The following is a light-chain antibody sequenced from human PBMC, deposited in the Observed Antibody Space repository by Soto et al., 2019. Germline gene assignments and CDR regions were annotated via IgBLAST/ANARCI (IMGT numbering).Light chain of an antibody. J-gene: IGKJ4*01. CDR3: QQRHSTPLT. Sequence: DIQMTQSPSSLSASXGDRVTITCRASQSISRYLNWYQQRPGKAPKFLIYAASSLQSGVPSRFSGSGFGTDFTLTISSLQAEDFATYYCQQRHSTPLTFGGGTKVDIK. CDR2: AAS. CDR1: QSISRY. V-gene: IGKV1-39*01.